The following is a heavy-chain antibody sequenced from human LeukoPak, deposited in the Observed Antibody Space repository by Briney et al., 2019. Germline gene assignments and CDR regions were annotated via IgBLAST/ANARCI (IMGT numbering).Heavy chain of an antibody. CDR1: GGSISSSSYY. V-gene: IGHV4-39*07. J-gene: IGHJ4*02. CDR2: IYYSGST. Sequence: SETLSLTCTVSGGSISSSSYYWGWIRQPPGKGLEWIGSIYYSGSTYYNPSLKSRVTISVDTSKNQFSLNLSSVTAADTAVYYCASLDSSGWYEIDYWGQGTLVTVSS. CDR3: ASLDSSGWYEIDY. D-gene: IGHD6-19*01.